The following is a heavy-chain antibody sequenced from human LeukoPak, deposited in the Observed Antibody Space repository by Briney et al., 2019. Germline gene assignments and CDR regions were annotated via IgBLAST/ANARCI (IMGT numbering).Heavy chain of an antibody. V-gene: IGHV3-7*04. J-gene: IGHJ4*02. D-gene: IGHD2-21*02. CDR2: INEDGSDT. Sequence: PGGSLRLSCAASGFTFSSYWMGWVRQAPGKGLEWVANINEDGSDTYYVDSVKGRFTISRDSAKNSLFLQMNSLRAEDTVVYYCARDQWRLSDYWGQGTLVTVSS. CDR1: GFTFSSYW. CDR3: ARDQWRLSDY.